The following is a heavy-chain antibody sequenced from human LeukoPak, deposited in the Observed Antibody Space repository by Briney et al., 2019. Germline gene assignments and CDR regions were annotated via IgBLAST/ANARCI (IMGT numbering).Heavy chain of an antibody. J-gene: IGHJ4*02. CDR1: GFTFSSYS. CDR2: ISSSSSTI. Sequence: GGSLRLSCAASGFTFSSYSMNWVRQAPGKGLEWVSYISSSSSTIYYADSVKGRFTISRDNAKNSLYLQMHSLRDEDTAVYYCARDYTYRSSSIIDYWGQGNLVTVSS. CDR3: ARDYTYRSSSIIDY. V-gene: IGHV3-48*02. D-gene: IGHD6-6*01.